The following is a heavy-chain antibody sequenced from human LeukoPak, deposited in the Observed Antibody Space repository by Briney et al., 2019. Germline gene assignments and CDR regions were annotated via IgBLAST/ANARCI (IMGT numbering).Heavy chain of an antibody. D-gene: IGHD1-26*01. CDR1: GGSISSGSYY. Sequence: SQTLSLTCTVSGGSISSGSYYWNCIRQPAGEGLEWIVRIYTSGSTNYNPSLKSRVTISMDSSKNHFSLKLSSVTAADTAVYYCARVLRGSTDWFDPWGQGTLVTVSS. CDR2: IYTSGST. J-gene: IGHJ5*02. V-gene: IGHV4-61*02. CDR3: ARVLRGSTDWFDP.